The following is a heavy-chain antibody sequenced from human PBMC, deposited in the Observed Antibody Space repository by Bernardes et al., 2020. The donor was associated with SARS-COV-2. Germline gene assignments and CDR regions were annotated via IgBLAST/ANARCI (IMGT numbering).Heavy chain of an antibody. CDR3: ATGPAVARPGWFAP. V-gene: IGHV1-24*01. CDR2: FDPEDGET. Sequence: ASVKVSCKVSGYTLTELSMHWVRQAPGKGLEWMGGFDPEDGETIYAQKFQGRVTMTEDTSTDTAYMELSSLRSEDTAVYYCATGPAVARPGWFAPWGQGTLFTVSS. D-gene: IGHD6-19*01. J-gene: IGHJ5*02. CDR1: GYTLTELS.